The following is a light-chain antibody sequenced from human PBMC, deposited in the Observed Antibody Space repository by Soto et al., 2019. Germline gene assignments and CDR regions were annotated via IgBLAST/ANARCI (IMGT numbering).Light chain of an antibody. CDR3: QQYGSSPPLT. V-gene: IGKV3-20*01. J-gene: IGKJ4*01. Sequence: EIVLTQSPAPLSVSPGERATLSCRASQSVSSNFAWYPQQPGQAPRLLIYGASTRATGIPARFSGSGSGTDFTLTISRLEPQDFAVYYCQQYGSSPPLTFGGGTKV. CDR1: QSVSSN. CDR2: GAS.